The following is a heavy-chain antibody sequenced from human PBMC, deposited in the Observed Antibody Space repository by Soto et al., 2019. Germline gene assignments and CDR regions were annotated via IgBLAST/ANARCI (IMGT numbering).Heavy chain of an antibody. J-gene: IGHJ4*02. D-gene: IGHD3-10*01. CDR2: IYSGGST. CDR1: GFSVSNSY. V-gene: IGHV3-53*01. Sequence: EVQLVESGGGLIQPGGSLTLSCVASGFSVSNSYMSWVRQAPGKGLEWVSVIYSGGSTYYADSVKGRFTISRDKSKNTVYLQGNSLRGEDTAVYYCARVGKPMVIGNYFDYWGQGTLVTVSS. CDR3: ARVGKPMVIGNYFDY.